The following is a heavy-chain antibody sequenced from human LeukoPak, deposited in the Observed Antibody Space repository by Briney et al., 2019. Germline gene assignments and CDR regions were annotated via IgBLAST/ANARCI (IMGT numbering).Heavy chain of an antibody. CDR2: ISWNSGSI. CDR1: GFTFDDYA. Sequence: PGGSLRLSCAASGFTFDDYAMHWVRQAPGKGLEWVSGISWNSGSIGYADSVKGRFTISRDNAKNSLYLQMNSLRAEDTALYYYAKDSAASGAFDIWGQGTMVTVSS. D-gene: IGHD6-25*01. CDR3: AKDSAASGAFDI. J-gene: IGHJ3*02. V-gene: IGHV3-9*01.